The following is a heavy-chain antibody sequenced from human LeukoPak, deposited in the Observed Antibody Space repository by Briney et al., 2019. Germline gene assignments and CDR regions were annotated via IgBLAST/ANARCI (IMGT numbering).Heavy chain of an antibody. V-gene: IGHV1-69*01. J-gene: IGHJ6*02. CDR2: IIPIFGTA. CDR3: ARIQIAARPGYYYYGMDV. CDR1: GGTFSSYA. D-gene: IGHD6-6*01. Sequence: SVKVSCKASGGTFSSYAISWVRQAPGQGLEWMGGIIPIFGTANYAQKFQGRVTITADESTSTAYMELSSLRSEDTAVYYCARIQIAARPGYYYYGMDVWGQXTTVTVSS.